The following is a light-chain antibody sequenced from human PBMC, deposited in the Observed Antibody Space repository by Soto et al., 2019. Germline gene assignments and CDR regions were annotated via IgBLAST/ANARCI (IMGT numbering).Light chain of an antibody. Sequence: QSVLTQPPSASGTPGQRFTISGSGSSSNIGSNTVNWYHQLPGTAPKLLIYSNNQRPSGVPDRFSGSKSGTSASLAISGLQSEDEADYYCAAWDDSLKGVVFGGGTKLTVL. J-gene: IGLJ2*01. CDR1: SSNIGSNT. V-gene: IGLV1-44*01. CDR3: AAWDDSLKGVV. CDR2: SNN.